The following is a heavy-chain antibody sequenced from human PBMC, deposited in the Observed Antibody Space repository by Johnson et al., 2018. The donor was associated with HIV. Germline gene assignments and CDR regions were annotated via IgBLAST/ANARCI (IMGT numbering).Heavy chain of an antibody. CDR1: GFTFDDYA. CDR2: ISWNSGSI. CDR3: AKANRAMTKGGFGAFDI. J-gene: IGHJ3*02. V-gene: IGHV3-9*01. Sequence: VQLVESGGGVVQPGRSLRLSCAASGFTFDDYAMHWVRQAPGKGLEWVSGISWNSGSIGYADSVKGRFTISRDNAKNSLYLQMNSLRAEDTALNYCAKANRAMTKGGFGAFDIWGQGTMVTVSS. D-gene: IGHD3-16*01.